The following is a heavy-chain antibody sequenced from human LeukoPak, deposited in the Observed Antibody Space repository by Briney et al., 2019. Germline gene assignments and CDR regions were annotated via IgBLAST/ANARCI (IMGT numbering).Heavy chain of an antibody. J-gene: IGHJ4*02. CDR2: IYYTGST. D-gene: IGHD4-11*01. CDR1: GGSFSTSSYF. V-gene: IGHV4-39*01. CDR3: ARRPNAVTFDY. Sequence: PSETLSLTCIVSGGSFSTSSYFWGWIRQPPGKGLEWIGTIYYTGSTYYNPSLKSRVTISVDTSKNQFSLKLSSVTASDTAVYYCARRPNAVTFDYWGQGTLVTVSS.